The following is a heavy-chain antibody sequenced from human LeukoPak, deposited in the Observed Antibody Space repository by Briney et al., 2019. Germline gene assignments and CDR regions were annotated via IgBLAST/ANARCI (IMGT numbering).Heavy chain of an antibody. D-gene: IGHD6-6*01. Sequence: SETLSLTCTVSGGSISSDYWTWIRQPPGKGLEWIGYIYYSGSTNYNPSLRRRVTISVDTSKNQFSLKLTSVTAADTAVYYCARRRSGSSCEFDSWGQATLLGVSS. V-gene: IGHV4-59*08. CDR1: GGSISSDY. CDR3: ARRRSGSSCEFDS. CDR2: IYYSGST. J-gene: IGHJ5*01.